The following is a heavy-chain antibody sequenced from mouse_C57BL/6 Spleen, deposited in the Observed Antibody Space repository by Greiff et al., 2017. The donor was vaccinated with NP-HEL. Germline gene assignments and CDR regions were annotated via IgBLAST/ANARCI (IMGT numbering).Heavy chain of an antibody. J-gene: IGHJ4*01. V-gene: IGHV3-6*01. CDR2: ISYDGSN. D-gene: IGHD4-1*01. CDR3: ARGPGYYAMDY. Sequence: EVKLEESGPGLVKPSQSLSLTCSVTGYSITSGYYWNWIRQFPGNKLEWMGYISYDGSNNYNPSLKNRISITRDTSKNQFFLKLNSVTTEDTATYYCARGPGYYAMDYWGQGTSVPSPQ. CDR1: GYSITSGYY.